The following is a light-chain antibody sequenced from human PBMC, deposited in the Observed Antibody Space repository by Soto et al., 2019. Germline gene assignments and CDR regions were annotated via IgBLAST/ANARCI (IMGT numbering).Light chain of an antibody. CDR3: CSYAGDYTFV. CDR2: DVI. Sequence: QSALIQPRSVSGSPGQSVTISCTGTSSDVGVYKYVSWYRQHPGKAPKLMIYDVITRPSGVPDHFSGSKSGNTASLTISGLQAEDEADYYCCSYAGDYTFVFGSGTKVTVL. V-gene: IGLV2-11*01. CDR1: SSDVGVYKY. J-gene: IGLJ1*01.